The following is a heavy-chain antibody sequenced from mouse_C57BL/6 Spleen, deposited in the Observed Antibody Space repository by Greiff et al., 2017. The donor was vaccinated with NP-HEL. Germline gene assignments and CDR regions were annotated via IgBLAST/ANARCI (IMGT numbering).Heavy chain of an antibody. CDR1: GYSITSGYY. CDR2: ISYDGSN. CDR3: AKSALYYSNPYWYFDV. D-gene: IGHD2-5*01. J-gene: IGHJ1*03. Sequence: EVKVEESGPGLVKPSQSLSLTCSVTGYSITSGYYWNWIRQFPGNKLEWMGYISYDGSNNYNPSLKNRISITRDTSKNQFFLKLNSVTTEDTATYYCAKSALYYSNPYWYFDVWGTGTTVTVSS. V-gene: IGHV3-6*01.